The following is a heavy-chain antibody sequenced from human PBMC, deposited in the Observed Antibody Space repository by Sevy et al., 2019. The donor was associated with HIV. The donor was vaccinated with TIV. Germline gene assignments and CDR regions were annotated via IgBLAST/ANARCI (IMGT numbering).Heavy chain of an antibody. Sequence: GGSLRLSCAASGFTFSSYAMGWVRQAPGKGLEWVSAISGSGGSTYYADSVKGRFTISRDNSKNTLYLQMNSLRAEDTAVYYCAKDGYKPSVGDENYYYYYMDVWGKRTTVTVSS. CDR2: ISGSGGST. D-gene: IGHD1-20*01. V-gene: IGHV3-23*01. CDR3: AKDGYKPSVGDENYYYYYMDV. CDR1: GFTFSSYA. J-gene: IGHJ6*03.